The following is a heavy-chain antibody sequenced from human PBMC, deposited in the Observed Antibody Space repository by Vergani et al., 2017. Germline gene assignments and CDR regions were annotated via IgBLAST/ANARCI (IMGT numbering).Heavy chain of an antibody. V-gene: IGHV3-33*01. CDR2: ISSDGSNK. D-gene: IGHD6-6*01. J-gene: IGHJ6*02. CDR3: AREGGIAARSPSYGMDV. CDR1: GFTFRSYG. Sequence: VQLGESGGGVVQPGRSLRLSCAASGFTFRSYGLHWVRQAPGKGLEWVAVISSDGSNKYYADSVKGRFTISRDNSKNTLYLQMNSLRAEDTAVYYCAREGGIAARSPSYGMDVWGQGTTVTVSS.